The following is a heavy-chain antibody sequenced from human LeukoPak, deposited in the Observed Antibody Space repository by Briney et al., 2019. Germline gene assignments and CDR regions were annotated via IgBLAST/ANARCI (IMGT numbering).Heavy chain of an antibody. J-gene: IGHJ4*02. Sequence: SETLSLTCTVSGGSISSSSYYWGWIRQPPGKGLEWIGSIYYSRSTYYSPSLKSRVTISVDTSKNQFSLKLTSVTAADTAVYYCARRKGFGEGYFDSWGQGTLVTVSS. D-gene: IGHD3-10*01. CDR2: IYYSRST. V-gene: IGHV4-39*01. CDR3: ARRKGFGEGYFDS. CDR1: GGSISSSSYY.